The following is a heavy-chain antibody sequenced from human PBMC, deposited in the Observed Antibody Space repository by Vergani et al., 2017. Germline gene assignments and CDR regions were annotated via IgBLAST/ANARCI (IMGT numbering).Heavy chain of an antibody. CDR2: INHSGST. CDR3: ARDRKDYYDSSGSV. V-gene: IGHV4-34*01. Sequence: QVQLQQWGAGLLKPSETLSLTCAVYGGSFSGYYWSWIRQPPGKGLEWIGEINHSGSTNYNPSLKSRVTISVDTSKNQFSLKLSSVTAEDTAVYYCARDRKDYYDSSGSVWGQGTLVTVSS. CDR1: GGSFSGYY. D-gene: IGHD3-22*01. J-gene: IGHJ4*02.